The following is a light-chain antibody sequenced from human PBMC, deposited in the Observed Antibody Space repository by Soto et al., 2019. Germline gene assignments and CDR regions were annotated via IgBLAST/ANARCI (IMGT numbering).Light chain of an antibody. CDR2: GAS. CDR3: PQYGSSPVT. V-gene: IGKV3-20*01. CDR1: RNVNNND. Sequence: EIVLMQSPVTLSLSPGERATLSCRASRNVNNNDLAWYQQRRGQAPRLLIYGASSRATGIPDRFSASGSGTDFTLTISRLEPEDFAVYFCPQYGSSPVTFGQGTRLEIK. J-gene: IGKJ5*01.